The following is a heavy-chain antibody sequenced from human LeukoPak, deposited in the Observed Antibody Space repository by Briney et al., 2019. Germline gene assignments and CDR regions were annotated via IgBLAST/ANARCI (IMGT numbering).Heavy chain of an antibody. CDR2: ISGSGGRT. D-gene: IGHD3-10*01. Sequence: GGSLRLSCAASGFTFSSNAMSWVRQAPGKGLEWVSAISGSGGRTYYADSVKGRFTISRDNSKNTLYLQMNSLRAEGTAVYYCAKDSLFGSGSYHDYWGQGTLVTVSS. CDR3: AKDSLFGSGSYHDY. V-gene: IGHV3-23*01. J-gene: IGHJ4*02. CDR1: GFTFSSNA.